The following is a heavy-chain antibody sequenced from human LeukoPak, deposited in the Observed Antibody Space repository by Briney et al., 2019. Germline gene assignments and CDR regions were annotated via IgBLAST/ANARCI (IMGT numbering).Heavy chain of an antibody. D-gene: IGHD6-19*01. CDR3: ARIIAVAGTKPTQSYYYYYGMDV. J-gene: IGHJ6*02. Sequence: GASVKVSCKASGYTFTGYYIHWVRQAPGQGLEWMGWINPNSGGTNYAQKFQGRVTMTRDTSISTAYMELSRLRSDDTAVYYCARIIAVAGTKPTQSYYYYYGMDVWGQGTTVTVSS. CDR1: GYTFTGYY. CDR2: INPNSGGT. V-gene: IGHV1-2*02.